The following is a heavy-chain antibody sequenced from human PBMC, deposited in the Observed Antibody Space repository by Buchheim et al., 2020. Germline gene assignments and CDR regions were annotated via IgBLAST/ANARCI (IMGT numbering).Heavy chain of an antibody. D-gene: IGHD1-26*01. Sequence: DVQLVESGGGLIQPGGSLRLSCAASGFTFSSYSMNWVRQAPGKGLEWVSYISSGNTITTHYADSVLGRFTISRDHAKNSLYLQMNSLRDEDTAVYYCARRGVREFDYWGQGTL. CDR2: ISSGNTITT. V-gene: IGHV3-48*02. CDR3: ARRGVREFDY. J-gene: IGHJ4*02. CDR1: GFTFSSYS.